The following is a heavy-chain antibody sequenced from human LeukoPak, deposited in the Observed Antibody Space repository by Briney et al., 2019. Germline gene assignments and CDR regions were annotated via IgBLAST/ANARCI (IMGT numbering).Heavy chain of an antibody. V-gene: IGHV3-23*01. CDR2: ISGSGGST. CDR1: GFTLSSYA. CDR3: AKGSFPLTTVTSDY. D-gene: IGHD4-17*01. J-gene: IGHJ4*02. Sequence: HPGGSLRLSCAASGFTLSSYAMSWVRQAPGKGLEWVSAISGSGGSTYYADSVKGRFTISRDNSKNTLYLQMNSLRAEDTAVYYCAKGSFPLTTVTSDYWGQGTLVTVSS.